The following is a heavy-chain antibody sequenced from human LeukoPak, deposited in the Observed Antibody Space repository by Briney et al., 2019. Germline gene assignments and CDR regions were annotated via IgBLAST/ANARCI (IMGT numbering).Heavy chain of an antibody. CDR2: ISDPGITT. Sequence: PGGSLRLSCAASGFTFSNYWMHWVRQAPGKGLEWVSRISDPGITTNYADSVKGRFTISRDNAKNTLYLQMNSLRAEDTAVYYCARAGYGSYEVWGQGILVTVSS. V-gene: IGHV3-74*01. CDR1: GFTFSNYW. CDR3: ARAGYGSYEV. D-gene: IGHD2-15*01. J-gene: IGHJ4*02.